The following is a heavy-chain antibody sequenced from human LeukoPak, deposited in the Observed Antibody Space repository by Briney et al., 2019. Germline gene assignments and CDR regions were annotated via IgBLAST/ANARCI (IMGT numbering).Heavy chain of an antibody. CDR3: AKTTGYSSSWYWFDP. V-gene: IGHV3-23*01. J-gene: IGHJ5*02. D-gene: IGHD6-13*01. CDR2: ISGSGGST. CDR1: GITFSSYA. Sequence: GGSLRLSCAASGITFSSYAMSWVRQAPGKGLEWVSAISGSGGSTYYADSVKGRFTISRDNSKNTLYLQMNSLRAEDAAVYYCAKTTGYSSSWYWFDPWGQGTLVTVSS.